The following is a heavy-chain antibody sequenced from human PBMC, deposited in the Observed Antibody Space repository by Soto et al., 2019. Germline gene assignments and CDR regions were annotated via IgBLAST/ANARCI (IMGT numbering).Heavy chain of an antibody. CDR1: GGTFSSYA. V-gene: IGHV1-69*13. Sequence: SVKVSCKASGGTFSSYAISWVRQAPGQGLEWMGGIIPIFGTANYAQKFQGRVTITADESTSTAYMELSSLRSEDTAVYYCAREGAQRYYYDSSGYPYYFDYWGQGTLVTVSS. J-gene: IGHJ4*02. CDR3: AREGAQRYYYDSSGYPYYFDY. D-gene: IGHD3-22*01. CDR2: IIPIFGTA.